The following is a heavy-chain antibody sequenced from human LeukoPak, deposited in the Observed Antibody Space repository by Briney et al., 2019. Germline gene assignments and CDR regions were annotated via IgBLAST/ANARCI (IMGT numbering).Heavy chain of an antibody. CDR1: GFTFSSYA. CDR3: AKAPVTSCRGAFCYPFDS. D-gene: IGHD2-15*01. V-gene: IGHV3-23*01. CDR2: TSGSGGST. Sequence: PGGSLRLSCAASGFTFSSYAMSWVRQAPGKGLDWVSTTSGSGGSTYYADSVKGRFTISRDNSKNTLYLQMNSLGAEDTAVYYCAKAPVTSCRGAFCYPFDSWGQGTVVTVSS. J-gene: IGHJ4*02.